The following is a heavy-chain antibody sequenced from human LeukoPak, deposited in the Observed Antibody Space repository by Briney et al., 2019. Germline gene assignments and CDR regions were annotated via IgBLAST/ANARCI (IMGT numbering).Heavy chain of an antibody. CDR2: IYYRGST. J-gene: IGHJ3*02. V-gene: IGHV4-38-2*02. CDR3: ARDGLASAFDI. Sequence: PSETLSLTCTVSGYSISSGYYWGWIRQPPGRGLEWIASIYYRGSTHYNPSLASLKSRVTISGDTSKNQFSLKLSSVTAADTAVYYCARDGLASAFDIWGQGTMVTVSS. CDR1: GYSISSGYY.